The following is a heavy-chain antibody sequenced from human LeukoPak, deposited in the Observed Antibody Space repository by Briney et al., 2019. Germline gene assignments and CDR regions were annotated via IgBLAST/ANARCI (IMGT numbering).Heavy chain of an antibody. V-gene: IGHV4-30-2*01. Sequence: PSQTLSLTCTVSGGSISSGGYYWSWIRQPPGKGLEWIGYIYHSGSTYYNPSLKSRVTISVDTSKNQFSLKLSSVTAADTAVYYCARGLVLRYFDWLGPLAFDIWGQGTMVTVSS. J-gene: IGHJ3*02. D-gene: IGHD3-9*01. CDR2: IYHSGST. CDR3: ARGLVLRYFDWLGPLAFDI. CDR1: GGSISSGGYY.